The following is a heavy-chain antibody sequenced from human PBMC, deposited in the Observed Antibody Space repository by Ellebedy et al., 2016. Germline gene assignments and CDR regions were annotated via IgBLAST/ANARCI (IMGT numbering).Heavy chain of an antibody. J-gene: IGHJ6*02. Sequence: GGSLRLXXAASGFTFSGYNLNWVRQAPGKGLEWVSYISSSSSTIYYADSVKGRFTISRDNAKNSLYLQMNSLRDEDTAVYYCARAVVVTAIRLYYYGMDVWGQGTTVTVSS. V-gene: IGHV3-48*02. D-gene: IGHD2-21*02. CDR3: ARAVVVTAIRLYYYGMDV. CDR1: GFTFSGYN. CDR2: ISSSSSTI.